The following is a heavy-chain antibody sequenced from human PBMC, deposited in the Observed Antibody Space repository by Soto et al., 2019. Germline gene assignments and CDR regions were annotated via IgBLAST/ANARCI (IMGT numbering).Heavy chain of an antibody. J-gene: IGHJ4*02. CDR3: ARPYYDSSGSLEQ. D-gene: IGHD3-22*01. Sequence: SETLSLTCTVSGGSISSSSYYWGWIRQPPGKGLEWIGSIYYSGSTYYNPSLKSRVTISVDTSKNQFSLKLSSVTAADTAVYYCARPYYDSSGSLEQWGQGTLVTVSS. V-gene: IGHV4-39*01. CDR2: IYYSGST. CDR1: GGSISSSSYY.